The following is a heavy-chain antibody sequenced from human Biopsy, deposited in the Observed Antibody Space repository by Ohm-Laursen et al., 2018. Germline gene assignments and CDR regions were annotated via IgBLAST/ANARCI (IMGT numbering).Heavy chain of an antibody. CDR1: GSRLTEVS. Sequence: ASVKVSCKVSGSRLTEVSMHWVRQAPGKGLEWMGGFDPEDDRRLDAQKFQDRVTVAADTSTSTATMELRSLRSDDTAVYYCATKLTGYFHHWGQGTLVIVSS. CDR3: ATKLTGYFHH. D-gene: IGHD3-9*01. CDR2: FDPEDDRR. J-gene: IGHJ1*01. V-gene: IGHV1-24*01.